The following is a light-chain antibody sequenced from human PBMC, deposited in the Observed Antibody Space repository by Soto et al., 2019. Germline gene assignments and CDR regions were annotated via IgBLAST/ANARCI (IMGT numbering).Light chain of an antibody. CDR2: DVS. CDR3: ISYTRSSTLYLV. CDR1: SSDVGGYNY. Sequence: QSVLTQPASVSGSPGQSITISCTGTSSDVGGYNYVSWYQQHPGKAPKLMIYDVSNRPSGVSNRFSGSKSGNTASLTISGLQAEDEADYYCISYTRSSTLYLVFAGGTKLTVL. J-gene: IGLJ2*01. V-gene: IGLV2-14*03.